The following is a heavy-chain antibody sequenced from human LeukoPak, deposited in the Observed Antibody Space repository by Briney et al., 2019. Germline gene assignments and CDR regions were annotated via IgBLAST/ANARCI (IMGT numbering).Heavy chain of an antibody. CDR2: ISSSSSTI. J-gene: IGHJ4*02. CDR1: GFTFSSYS. CDR3: AREEWGSSIAAQLYYFDY. V-gene: IGHV3-48*01. Sequence: GGSLRLSCAASGFTFSSYSMNWVRQAPGKGLEWVSYISSSSSTIYYTDSVKGRFTISRDNAKNSLYLQMNSLRAEDTAVYYCAREEWGSSIAAQLYYFDYWGQGTLVTVSS. D-gene: IGHD6-6*01.